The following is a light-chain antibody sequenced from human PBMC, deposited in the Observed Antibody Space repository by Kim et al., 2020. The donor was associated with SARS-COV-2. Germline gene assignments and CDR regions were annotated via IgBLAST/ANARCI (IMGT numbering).Light chain of an antibody. CDR2: WAS. CDR3: QQYYSSPLT. CDR1: QSVLKSSNNKNC. V-gene: IGKV4-1*01. J-gene: IGKJ4*01. Sequence: DIVMTQSPDSLAVSLGERATINCKSSQSVLKSSNNKNCLAWYQEKAGQPPKLLIYWASTRQSGVPDRFSGSGSGTDFTLTISSLQTEDAAVYYCQQYYSSPLTFGGGTKVDIK.